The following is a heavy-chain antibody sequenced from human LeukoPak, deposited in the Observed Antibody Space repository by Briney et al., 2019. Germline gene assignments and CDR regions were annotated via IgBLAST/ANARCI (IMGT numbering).Heavy chain of an antibody. CDR3: VRDGGVLFGEFPFDY. Sequence: GASVKVSCKASGYTFTTFGISWVRQAPGQGLEWMGWISAYNGNTNYAQKVQGRVTMTTDTSTSTAYMELRRLRSDDTAVYYCVRDGGVLFGEFPFDYWGQRTLVTVSS. V-gene: IGHV1-18*01. J-gene: IGHJ4*02. CDR1: GYTFTTFG. CDR2: ISAYNGNT. D-gene: IGHD3-10*01.